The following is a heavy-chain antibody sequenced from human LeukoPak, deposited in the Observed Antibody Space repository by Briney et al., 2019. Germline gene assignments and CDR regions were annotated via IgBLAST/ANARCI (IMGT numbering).Heavy chain of an antibody. CDR3: ARDLIAVAGDSGYFDY. D-gene: IGHD6-19*01. J-gene: IGHJ4*02. CDR1: GFTFSSYS. V-gene: IGHV3-30*03. CDR2: ISYDGSNK. Sequence: GGSLRLSCAASGFTFSSYSMNWVRQAPGKGLEWVAVISYDGSNKYYADSVKGRFTISRDNSKNTLYLQMNSLRAEDTAVYYCARDLIAVAGDSGYFDYWGQGTLVTVSS.